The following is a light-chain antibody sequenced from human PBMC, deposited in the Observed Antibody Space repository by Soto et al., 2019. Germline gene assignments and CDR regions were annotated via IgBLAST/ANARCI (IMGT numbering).Light chain of an antibody. J-gene: IGKJ1*01. Sequence: EIGMTQSPSTLSVSTGERTTLSCRASQSVSTNLAWYQQKPGQAPRLLIYDASTRATGIPARFSGSGSGTEFTLTISSLQSEDFAVYYCQQYDDWPGTFGHGTKVAIK. V-gene: IGKV3-15*01. CDR2: DAS. CDR3: QQYDDWPGT. CDR1: QSVSTN.